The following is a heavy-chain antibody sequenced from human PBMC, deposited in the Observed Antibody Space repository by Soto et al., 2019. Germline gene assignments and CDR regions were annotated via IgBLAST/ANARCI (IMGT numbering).Heavy chain of an antibody. V-gene: IGHV3-21*01. CDR1: GFTFSSYR. CDR2: ISSSTSYI. D-gene: IGHD3-3*01. J-gene: IGHJ6*03. Sequence: EVQLVESGGGLVKPGGSLRLSCAASGFTFSSYRMNWVRQAPGKGLEWVSSISSSTSYIYYADSVKGRFTISRDNAKNSLYLQMNSLRAEDSAVYYCASVAGEDFWSGYYTADYYMDVWGKGTTVTVSS. CDR3: ASVAGEDFWSGYYTADYYMDV.